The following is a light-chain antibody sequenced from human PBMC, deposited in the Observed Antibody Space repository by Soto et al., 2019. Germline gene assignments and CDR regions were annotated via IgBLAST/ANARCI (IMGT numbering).Light chain of an antibody. J-gene: IGKJ1*01. CDR2: KAS. Sequence: DIQMTQSPSTLSASVGDRVTITCRASQSISSWLAWYQQKPGKAPKLLIYKASILESGVQSRFSGSGSGTEFTPTISSLQPDDFATYYCQQYNDYPWTFGQGTKVEIK. V-gene: IGKV1-5*03. CDR3: QQYNDYPWT. CDR1: QSISSW.